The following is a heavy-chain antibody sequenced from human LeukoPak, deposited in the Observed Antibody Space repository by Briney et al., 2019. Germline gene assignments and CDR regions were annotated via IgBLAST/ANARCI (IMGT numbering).Heavy chain of an antibody. CDR1: GFTFSSSP. D-gene: IGHD1-26*01. V-gene: IGHV3-64D*06. CDR2: ISSDGATT. J-gene: IGHJ4*02. Sequence: GGSLRLSCSTSGFTFSSSPMHWVRQAPGKGPEYVSAISSDGATTYYSDSLKDRFTISRDNSKSTLFLQMRYLRVEDTAVYYCVKEKSYYDYWGQGTLVTVSS. CDR3: VKEKSYYDY.